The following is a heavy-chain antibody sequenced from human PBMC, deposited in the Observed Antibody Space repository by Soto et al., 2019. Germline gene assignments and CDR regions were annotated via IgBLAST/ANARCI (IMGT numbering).Heavy chain of an antibody. CDR1: GFTISTNY. J-gene: IGHJ4*02. D-gene: IGHD3-9*01. Sequence: GGSLRLSCAASGFTISTNYMNWVRQAPGKGLEWVAVIYVGGSIYYADSVKGRFTISRDNSKNTLDLQMNSLRAEDTAVYYCARDPPRYDNVLAGPTWGQGTLVTVSS. CDR3: ARDPPRYDNVLAGPT. CDR2: IYVGGSI. V-gene: IGHV3-66*01.